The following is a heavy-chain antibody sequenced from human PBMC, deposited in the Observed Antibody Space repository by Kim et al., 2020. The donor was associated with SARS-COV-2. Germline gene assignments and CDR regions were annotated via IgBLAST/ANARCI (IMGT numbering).Heavy chain of an antibody. V-gene: IGHV3-48*04. CDR2: ISTTSSAI. CDR3: TRGIGGSTWYGAFEI. Sequence: GGSLRLSCAASGFALSSYTMNWVRQAPGKGLEWVSYISTTSSAIYYADSVKGRFTISRDNAKNSLYLQMNSLRAEDTAVYYCTRGIGGSTWYGAFEIWG. J-gene: IGHJ3*02. CDR1: GFALSSYT. D-gene: IGHD6-13*01.